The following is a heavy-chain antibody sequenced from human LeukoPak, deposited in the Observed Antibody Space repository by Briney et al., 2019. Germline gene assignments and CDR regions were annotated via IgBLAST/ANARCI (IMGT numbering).Heavy chain of an antibody. D-gene: IGHD3-22*01. CDR1: GGSISSYY. V-gene: IGHV4-59*08. CDR2: IYYSGST. CDR3: ARRAAMYYYDSSGYSDY. Sequence: SETLSLTCTVSGGSISSYYWTWIRQPPGKRLEWIAYIYYSGSTNYNPSLKSRVTISVDTSKNQSSLKLSSVTAADTAVYYCARRAAMYYYDSSGYSDYWGQGTLVTVSS. J-gene: IGHJ4*02.